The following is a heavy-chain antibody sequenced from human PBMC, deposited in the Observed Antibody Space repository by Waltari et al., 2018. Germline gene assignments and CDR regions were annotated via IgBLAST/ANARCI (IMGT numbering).Heavy chain of an antibody. CDR1: GFTFSSYS. V-gene: IGHV3-21*01. Sequence: EVQLVESGGGLVKPGGSLRLSCAASGFTFSSYSMNWVRQAPGKGLEWVSSISSSSSYKYYADSGKGRFPIARDNAKNSRYLQMNSLRAEDTAVYYCARDFVADYGVNAFDIWGQGTMVTVSS. CDR3: ARDFVADYGVNAFDI. CDR2: ISSSSSYK. J-gene: IGHJ3*02. D-gene: IGHD3-16*01.